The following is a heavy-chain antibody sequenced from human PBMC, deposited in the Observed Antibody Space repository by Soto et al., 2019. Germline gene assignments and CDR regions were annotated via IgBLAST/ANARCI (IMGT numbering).Heavy chain of an antibody. J-gene: IGHJ4*02. CDR2: ISGSGGST. CDR3: AKDRHKHVDTAMILDY. D-gene: IGHD5-18*01. V-gene: IGHV3-23*01. Sequence: EVQLLESGGGLVQPGGSLRLSCAASGFTFSSYAMSWVRQAPGKGLEWVSAISGSGGSTYYADSVKGRFTISRDNSKNTLYLQMNSLRDEDTAVYYCAKDRHKHVDTAMILDYWGQGTLVTVSS. CDR1: GFTFSSYA.